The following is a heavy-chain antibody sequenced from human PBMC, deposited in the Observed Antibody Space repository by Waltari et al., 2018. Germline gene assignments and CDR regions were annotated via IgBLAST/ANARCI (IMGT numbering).Heavy chain of an antibody. Sequence: QVQLVQSGAEVKKPGASVKVSCKVSGYTLPELSMNWVRQAPGKGLEWMGGFDPEDGETIYAQKFQGRVTMTEDTSTDTAYMELSSLRSEDTAVYYCATGGKRGWYFDLWGRGTLVTVSS. J-gene: IGHJ2*01. CDR2: FDPEDGET. V-gene: IGHV1-24*01. D-gene: IGHD3-16*01. CDR3: ATGGKRGWYFDL. CDR1: GYTLPELS.